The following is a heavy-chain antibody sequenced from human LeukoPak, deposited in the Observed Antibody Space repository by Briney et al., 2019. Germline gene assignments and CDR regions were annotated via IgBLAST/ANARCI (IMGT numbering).Heavy chain of an antibody. D-gene: IGHD1-1*01. CDR2: VSFDGSNK. CDR3: AKIRSVGTGDAVDI. V-gene: IGHV3-30*18. CDR1: GFTFSSYG. J-gene: IGHJ3*02. Sequence: GRSLRLSCAASGFTFSSYGMHWVRQTPDKGLEWVAIVSFDGSNKYYADSVKGRFSISRDNSKNTLYLQMNSLRAEDTSMYYCAKIRSVGTGDAVDIWGQGTMVTVSS.